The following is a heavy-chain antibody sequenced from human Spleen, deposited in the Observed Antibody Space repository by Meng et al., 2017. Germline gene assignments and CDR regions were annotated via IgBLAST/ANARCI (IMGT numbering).Heavy chain of an antibody. CDR2: TKSNVDGGTV. CDR1: GFTFSNAW. J-gene: IGHJ4*02. V-gene: IGHV3-15*01. Sequence: GGSLRLSCAASGFTFSNAWMTWVRQAPGKGLEWIGRTKSNVDGGTVDYAAAVKGRFFISRDDSENTFYLQMNSLKTEDTAVYYCSGHVDYWGQGTLVTVSS. CDR3: SGHVDY.